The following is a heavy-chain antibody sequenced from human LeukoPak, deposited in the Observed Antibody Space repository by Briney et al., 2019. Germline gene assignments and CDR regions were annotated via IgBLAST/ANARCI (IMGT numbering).Heavy chain of an antibody. D-gene: IGHD6-19*01. Sequence: SETLSLTCTVSGVSISSYYWNWIRQPPGKGLEWIGYISYSGSTNYNPSLKSRVTISVDTSKNQFSLKLSSVTAADTAVYYCARVLEGSSGQHWYFDLWGRGTLVTVSS. V-gene: IGHV4-59*12. CDR1: GVSISSYY. J-gene: IGHJ2*01. CDR3: ARVLEGSSGQHWYFDL. CDR2: ISYSGST.